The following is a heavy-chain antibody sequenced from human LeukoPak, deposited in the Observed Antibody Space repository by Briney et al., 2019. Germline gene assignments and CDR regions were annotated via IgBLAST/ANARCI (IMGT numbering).Heavy chain of an antibody. Sequence: TGGSLRLSCAASGFTFSSYGMHWVRQAPGKGLEWVAVIWYDGSNKYYADSVKGRFTISRDNSKNTLYLQMNSLRAEDTAVYYCARDEEARPFDYWGQGTLVTVSS. V-gene: IGHV3-33*08. J-gene: IGHJ4*02. CDR3: ARDEEARPFDY. D-gene: IGHD6-6*01. CDR1: GFTFSSYG. CDR2: IWYDGSNK.